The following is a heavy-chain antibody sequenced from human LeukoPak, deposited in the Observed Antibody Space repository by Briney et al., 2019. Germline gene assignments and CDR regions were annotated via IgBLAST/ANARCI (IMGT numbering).Heavy chain of an antibody. J-gene: IGHJ4*02. CDR1: GFTVSSNY. D-gene: IGHD3-3*01. CDR3: ARDARSGYDYFDY. Sequence: GGSLRLSCAASGFTVSSNYMSWVRQAPGKGLEWVSVIYSGGSTYYADSVKGRFTISRDNSKNTLYLQMNSLRAEDTAVYYCARDARSGYDYFDYWGQGTLVTVSS. CDR2: IYSGGST. V-gene: IGHV3-53*01.